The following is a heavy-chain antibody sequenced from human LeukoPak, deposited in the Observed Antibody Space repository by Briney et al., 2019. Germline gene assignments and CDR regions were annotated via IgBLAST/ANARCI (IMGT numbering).Heavy chain of an antibody. CDR2: IYAGGRS. CDR1: NVSISSGSHY. Sequence: SETLSLTCTVSNVSISSGSHYWNWIRQPAGKGLEWIGRIYAGGRSNYNPSLRSRVTISVDTSKNQFSLNLSSVTAADTAVYYCARRTAAAGTAYYYYYMDVWGKGTTVTVSS. CDR3: ARRTAAAGTAYYYYYMDV. J-gene: IGHJ6*03. V-gene: IGHV4-61*02. D-gene: IGHD6-13*01.